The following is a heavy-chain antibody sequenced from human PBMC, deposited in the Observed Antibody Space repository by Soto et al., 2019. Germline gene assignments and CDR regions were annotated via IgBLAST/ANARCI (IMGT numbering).Heavy chain of an antibody. V-gene: IGHV3-30-3*01. J-gene: IGHJ6*02. CDR3: ARNLLDYYYYGMDV. CDR1: EFTLTTYA. CDR2: ISYDGTNK. Sequence: LRLSCAASEFTLTTYAMHWVRQAPGKGLEGVALISYDGTNKYYADSVKGRFTISRDNSQKTLYLQMNSLKTEDTAVYYCARNLLDYYYYGMDVWGQGTTVTVSS.